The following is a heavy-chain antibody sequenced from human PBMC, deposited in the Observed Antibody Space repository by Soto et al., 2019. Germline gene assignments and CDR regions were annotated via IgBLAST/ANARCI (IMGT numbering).Heavy chain of an antibody. J-gene: IGHJ4*02. CDR1: GFTFSSYA. D-gene: IGHD5-12*01. V-gene: IGHV3-23*01. CDR3: AKDQSESGYDSTFDY. Sequence: LRLSCAASGFTFSSYAMSWVRQAPGKGLEWVSAISGSGGSTYYADSVKGRFTISRDNSKNTLYLQMNSLRAEDTAAYYCAKDQSESGYDSTFDYWGQGTLVTVS. CDR2: ISGSGGST.